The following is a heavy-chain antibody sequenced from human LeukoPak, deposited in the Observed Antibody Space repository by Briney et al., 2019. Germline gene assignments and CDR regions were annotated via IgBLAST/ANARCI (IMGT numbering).Heavy chain of an antibody. J-gene: IGHJ2*01. CDR1: GYSFRNYG. Sequence: GASVKVSCKASGYSFRNYGVHWVRQAPGQRLEWMGWINPTNEKTKYSEKFQGRVTISRDTGASTVYMELSSLRSEDTAVYYCARDHRTESDGYYFVNELWYFDLWGRGTLVTVSS. V-gene: IGHV1-3*01. D-gene: IGHD3-22*01. CDR2: INPTNEKT. CDR3: ARDHRTESDGYYFVNELWYFDL.